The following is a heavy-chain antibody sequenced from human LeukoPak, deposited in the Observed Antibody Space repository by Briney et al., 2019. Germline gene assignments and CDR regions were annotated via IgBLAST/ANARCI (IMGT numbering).Heavy chain of an antibody. CDR3: TRRYGGHSGWAGYHDS. CDR2: IRSDGSST. CDR1: GFSFSAYI. J-gene: IGHJ4*02. V-gene: IGHV3-64*01. D-gene: IGHD6-19*01. Sequence: GGSLRLSCVASGFSFSAYIMHWVRQAPGKGLEDVSAIRSDGSSTFYPNSVKGRFTISRDNSKSTLYLQMGSLRAEDTAVYYCTRRYGGHSGWAGYHDSWGQGTLVTVSS.